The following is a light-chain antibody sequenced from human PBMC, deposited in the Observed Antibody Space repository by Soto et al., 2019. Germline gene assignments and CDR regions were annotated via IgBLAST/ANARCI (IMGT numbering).Light chain of an antibody. Sequence: QSALTQPASVSGSPGQSITISCTGTSSDVGSYNLVSWYQQHPGKAPKLMIYEGSKRPSGVSNRFSGSKSGNTASLTISGLQAEDEADYYCCSYAGSSTLNYVFGTGPKVTVL. CDR2: EGS. CDR1: SSDVGSYNL. J-gene: IGLJ1*01. V-gene: IGLV2-23*01. CDR3: CSYAGSSTLNYV.